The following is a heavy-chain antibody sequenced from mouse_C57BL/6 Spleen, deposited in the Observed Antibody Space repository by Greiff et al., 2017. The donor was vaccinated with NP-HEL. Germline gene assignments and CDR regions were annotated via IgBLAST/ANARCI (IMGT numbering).Heavy chain of an antibody. Sequence: VQLQQSGPELVKPGASVKISCKASGYAFSSSWMNWVKQRPGKGLEWIGRIYPGDGDTNYNGKFKGKATLTADKSSSTAYMQLSSLTSEDSAVYFCARWNYDYDVYYFDYWGQGTTLTVSS. CDR2: IYPGDGDT. D-gene: IGHD2-4*01. V-gene: IGHV1-82*01. J-gene: IGHJ2*01. CDR1: GYAFSSSW. CDR3: ARWNYDYDVYYFDY.